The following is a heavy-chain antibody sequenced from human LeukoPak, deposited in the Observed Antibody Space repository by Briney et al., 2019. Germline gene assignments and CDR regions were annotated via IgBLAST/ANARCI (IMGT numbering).Heavy chain of an antibody. CDR1: GFTFDDYA. CDR2: ISWNSGSI. CDR3: AREAYYYGSGTQGNYFDY. V-gene: IGHV3-9*01. Sequence: GRSLRLSCAASGFTFDDYAMHWVRQAPGKGLEWVSGISWNSGSIGYADSVKGRFTISRDNAKNSLYLQMNSLRAEDTALYYCAREAYYYGSGTQGNYFDYWGQGTLVTVSS. D-gene: IGHD3-10*01. J-gene: IGHJ4*02.